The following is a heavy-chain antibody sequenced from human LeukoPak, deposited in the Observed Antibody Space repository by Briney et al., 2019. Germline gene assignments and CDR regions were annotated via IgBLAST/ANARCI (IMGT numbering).Heavy chain of an antibody. V-gene: IGHV1-24*01. D-gene: IGHD2-2*01. CDR1: GFTLADLS. CDR2: FDRKNGDT. Sequence: ASVKVSCKVSGFTLADLSMHWVRQAPGKGLEWVGGFDRKNGDTIYAQRFRGRVTLTEDTSTGTAYMDLSSLSADDTAVYYCATFCATTTCPGYQHYYYFMDVWGKGATVTVSS. J-gene: IGHJ6*03. CDR3: ATFCATTTCPGYQHYYYFMDV.